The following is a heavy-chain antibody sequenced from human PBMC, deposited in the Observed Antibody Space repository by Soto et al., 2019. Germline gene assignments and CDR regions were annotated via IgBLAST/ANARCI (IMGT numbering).Heavy chain of an antibody. Sequence: QVQLVESGGGVVQPGRSLRLSCAASGFTFSSYAMHWVRQAPGKGLEWVAVISYDGSNKYYADSVKGRFTISRDNSKNTLYLQMNSLRAEDTAVYYCARAHIAVAGTFDYWGQGTLVTVSS. CDR2: ISYDGSNK. J-gene: IGHJ4*02. CDR3: ARAHIAVAGTFDY. CDR1: GFTFSSYA. V-gene: IGHV3-30-3*01. D-gene: IGHD6-19*01.